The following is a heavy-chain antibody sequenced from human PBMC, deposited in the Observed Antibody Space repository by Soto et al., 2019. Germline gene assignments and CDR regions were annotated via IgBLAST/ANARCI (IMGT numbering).Heavy chain of an antibody. CDR2: ISGSGGST. V-gene: IGHV3-23*01. Sequence: EGQLLESGGGLVQPGGSLRLSCAPSGFTFSSYAMNWVRQSPGKVLEWVSAISGSGGSTFYADSVRGRFIISRDNSKNTLYLQMNSLRAEDTDIYYCAKILATSATGYLGQGTLVTVSS. CDR1: GFTFSSYA. CDR3: AKILATSATGY. J-gene: IGHJ4*02. D-gene: IGHD2-15*01.